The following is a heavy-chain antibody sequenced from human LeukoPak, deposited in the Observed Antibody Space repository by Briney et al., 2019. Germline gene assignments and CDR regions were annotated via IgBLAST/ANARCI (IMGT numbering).Heavy chain of an antibody. CDR1: GGSFSGYY. J-gene: IGHJ6*02. D-gene: IGHD2-2*01. CDR2: MFHNGST. CDR3: GRETLGYCSGTTCSLGMDV. Sequence: SETLSLTCAVYGGSFSGYYWSWIRQPPGKGLEWIGYMFHNGSTHYSPSLQRRVTISVDRFKNQFSLRLRSVTAADTAVYYCGRETLGYCSGTTCSLGMDVWGQGTTVTVSS. V-gene: IGHV4-34*12.